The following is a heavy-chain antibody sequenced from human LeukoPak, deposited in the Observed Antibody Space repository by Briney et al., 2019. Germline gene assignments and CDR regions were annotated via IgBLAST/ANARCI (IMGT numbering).Heavy chain of an antibody. V-gene: IGHV3-48*01. CDR3: ARGSTYYDSSGQVPFDY. D-gene: IGHD3-22*01. J-gene: IGHJ4*02. CDR2: ISSSSSTI. CDR1: GFTFSTYS. Sequence: GGSLRLSCAASGFTFSTYSMNWVRQAPGKGLEWVSYISSSSSTIYYADSVKGRFTISRDNAKNSLYLQMNSLRAEDPAVYYCARGSTYYDSSGQVPFDYWGQGTLVTVSS.